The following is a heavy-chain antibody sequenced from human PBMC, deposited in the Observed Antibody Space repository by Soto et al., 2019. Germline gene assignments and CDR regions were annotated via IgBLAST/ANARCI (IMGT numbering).Heavy chain of an antibody. Sequence: QGQLVESGGGLVKPGGSLRLSCAASGFIFGDYYMTWIRQAPGKGLESISYISSDTDTIYYADSVKGRFTISRHNARNSLYLQMHSLRAEDTAVYYFARRCYPDWFHPWGQVTLVTVSS. V-gene: IGHV3-11*01. CDR2: ISSDTDTI. CDR3: ARRCYPDWFHP. D-gene: IGHD2-15*01. J-gene: IGHJ5*02. CDR1: GFIFGDYY.